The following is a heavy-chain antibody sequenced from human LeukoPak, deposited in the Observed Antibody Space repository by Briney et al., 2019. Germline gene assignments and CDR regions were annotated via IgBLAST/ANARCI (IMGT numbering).Heavy chain of an antibody. Sequence: ASVKVSCKASGYTFTSYDINWVRQATGQGLEWMGWINPNSGGTNYAQKFQGRVTMTRDTSISTAYMELSRLRSDDTAVYYCARDQNCGGDCSRAFDIWGQGTMVTVSS. J-gene: IGHJ3*02. V-gene: IGHV1-2*02. D-gene: IGHD2-21*02. CDR1: GYTFTSYD. CDR2: INPNSGGT. CDR3: ARDQNCGGDCSRAFDI.